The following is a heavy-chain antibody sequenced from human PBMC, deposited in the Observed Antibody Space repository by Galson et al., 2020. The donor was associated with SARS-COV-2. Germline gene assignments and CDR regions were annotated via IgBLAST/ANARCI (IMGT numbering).Heavy chain of an antibody. V-gene: IGHV4-34*01. CDR1: GESLSGYQ. CDR2: INHSGGT. J-gene: IGHJ6*03. CDR3: VRARSIKGIYGGTFPNYYYYWYMDV. Sequence: SETLSLTCAVYGESLSGYQWNWIRPSPGKGLEWIGEINHSGGTSYNSSLKSRVTISIDMSKNQLSLRLKSLTAADTAVYYCVRARSIKGIYGGTFPNYYYYWYMDVWGTGTTVIVSS. D-gene: IGHD4-17*01.